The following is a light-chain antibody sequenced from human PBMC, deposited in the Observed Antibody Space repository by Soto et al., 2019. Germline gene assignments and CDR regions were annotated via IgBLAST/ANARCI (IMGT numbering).Light chain of an antibody. J-gene: IGKJ1*01. Sequence: EIVLTQSPGTLSLSPGERATLSCRASQSVSSSYLAWYQQKPGQAPRLLIFGASRRATGIPDRFSGSGSETAFTLTISRLEPEDFAVFYCQQYGSSPLTFGQGTKVEIK. CDR3: QQYGSSPLT. V-gene: IGKV3-20*01. CDR2: GAS. CDR1: QSVSSSY.